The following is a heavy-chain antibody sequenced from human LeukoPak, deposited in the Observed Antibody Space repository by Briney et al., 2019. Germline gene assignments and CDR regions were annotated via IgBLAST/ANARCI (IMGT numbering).Heavy chain of an antibody. Sequence: SETLSLTCTVSGGSISSSSYYWSWIRQPPGKGLEWIGYIYHSGSTYYNPSLKSRVTISVDRSKNQFSLKLSSVTAADTAVYYCARDGAAAAAGGYFDYWGQGTLVTVSS. J-gene: IGHJ4*02. CDR3: ARDGAAAAAGGYFDY. V-gene: IGHV4-30-2*01. CDR1: GGSISSSSYY. CDR2: IYHSGST. D-gene: IGHD6-13*01.